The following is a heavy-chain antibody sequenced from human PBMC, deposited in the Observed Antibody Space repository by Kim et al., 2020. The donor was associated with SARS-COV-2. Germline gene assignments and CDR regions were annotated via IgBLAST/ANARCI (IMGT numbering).Heavy chain of an antibody. J-gene: IGHJ4*02. V-gene: IGHV6-1*01. D-gene: IGHD3-10*01. Sequence: VSLKSRITINPDTSKNQFSLQLNSVTPEDTAVYYCARDRCLWFGETEFDYWGQRTLVTVSS. CDR3: ARDRCLWFGETEFDY.